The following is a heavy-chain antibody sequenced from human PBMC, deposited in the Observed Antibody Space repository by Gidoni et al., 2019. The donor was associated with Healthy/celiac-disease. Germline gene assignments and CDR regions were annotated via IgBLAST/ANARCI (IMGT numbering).Heavy chain of an antibody. V-gene: IGHV4-34*01. J-gene: IGHJ4*02. CDR2: INHSGST. CDR3: ARGHYASIAAMRVLDY. D-gene: IGHD6-6*01. CDR1: GGSFSGYY. Sequence: QVQLQQWGAGLLKPSETLSLTCAVYGGSFSGYYWSWIRQPPGKGLEWIGEINHSGSTNYNPSLKSRVTISVDTSKNQFSRKLSSVTAADTAVYYCARGHYASIAAMRVLDYWGQGTLVTVSS.